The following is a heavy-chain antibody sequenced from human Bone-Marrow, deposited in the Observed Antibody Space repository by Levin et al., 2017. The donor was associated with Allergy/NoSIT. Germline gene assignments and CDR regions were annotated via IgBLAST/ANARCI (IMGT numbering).Heavy chain of an antibody. CDR3: AKGGYCTGGVCYMWYYFDY. D-gene: IGHD2-8*02. V-gene: IGHV3-23*01. Sequence: GGSLRLSCAASGFTFSSYAMSWVRQAPGKGLEWVSAISGSGGSIYYADSVKGRFTISRDNSKNTLFLQMNSLRAEDTAVYYCAKGGYCTGGVCYMWYYFDYWGQGTLVTVSS. J-gene: IGHJ4*02. CDR1: GFTFSSYA. CDR2: ISGSGGSI.